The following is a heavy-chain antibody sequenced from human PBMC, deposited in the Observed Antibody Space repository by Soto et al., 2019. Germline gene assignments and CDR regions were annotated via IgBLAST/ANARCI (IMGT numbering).Heavy chain of an antibody. D-gene: IGHD6-13*01. J-gene: IGHJ3*01. CDR3: AFSSSWFDAFDV. CDR2: ISRSGDST. CDR1: GFTFSNSD. Sequence: EVQLLESGGGLVQPGGSLRLSCAASGFTFSNSDMSWVRQALGKGLEWVSYISRSGDSTYYADSVKGRFTISRDNSKNTLLLQVNSPRNEDTAVYYCAFSSSWFDAFDVWGQGTMVTVSS. V-gene: IGHV3-23*01.